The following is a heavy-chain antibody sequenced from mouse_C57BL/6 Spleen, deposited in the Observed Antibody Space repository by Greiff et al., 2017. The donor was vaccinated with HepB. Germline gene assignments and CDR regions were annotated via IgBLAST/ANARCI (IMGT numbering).Heavy chain of an antibody. CDR2: INPGSGGT. Sequence: VQLQQSGAELVRPGTSVKVSCKASGYAFTNYLIEWVKQRPGQGLEWIGVINPGSGGTNYNEKFKGKATLTADKSSSTAYMQLSSLTSEDSAVYFCARSGYSAPFAYWGQGTLVTVSA. D-gene: IGHD1-1*01. CDR3: ARSGYSAPFAY. V-gene: IGHV1-54*01. CDR1: GYAFTNYL. J-gene: IGHJ3*01.